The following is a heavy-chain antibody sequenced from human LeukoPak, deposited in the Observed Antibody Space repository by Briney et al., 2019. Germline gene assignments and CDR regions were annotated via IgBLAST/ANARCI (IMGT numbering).Heavy chain of an antibody. J-gene: IGHJ4*02. Sequence: ASVKVSCKASGYTFTDYYIHWVRQAPGQGLEWMGIINPSGGSTSYAQTFQGRVTMTRDTSTSTVYMELSSLRSEDTAVYYCARTRGYSDYELDYWGQETLVTVP. CDR1: GYTFTDYY. D-gene: IGHD5-12*01. CDR3: ARTRGYSDYELDY. CDR2: INPSGGST. V-gene: IGHV1-46*01.